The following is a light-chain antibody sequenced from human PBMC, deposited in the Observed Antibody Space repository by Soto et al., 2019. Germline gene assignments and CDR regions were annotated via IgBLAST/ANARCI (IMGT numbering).Light chain of an antibody. V-gene: IGLV3-21*02. CDR1: NIESKS. J-gene: IGLJ2*01. CDR2: DDS. Sequence: SYELTQPPSVSVAPGQTATITCGGNNIESKSVQWYQQKPGQAPVLVVFDDSDRPSGIPERFSGSNSAYTATLTISGVEAGDGADYYCQVWDPDGDHVVFGGGTKLTVL. CDR3: QVWDPDGDHVV.